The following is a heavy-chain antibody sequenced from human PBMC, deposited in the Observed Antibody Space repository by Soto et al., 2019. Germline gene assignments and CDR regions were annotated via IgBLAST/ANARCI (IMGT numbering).Heavy chain of an antibody. CDR1: GFTFSTSG. V-gene: IGHV3-30*18. J-gene: IGHJ5*02. CDR2: ISYDGTNK. CDR3: AKDRILDTRQEVVSTVPWFDP. D-gene: IGHD2-15*01. Sequence: QVQLVESGGGVVQPGRSLRLSCAASGFTFSTSGMHWVRQAPGKGLEWVAIISYDGTNKYYADSVKGRFTLSRDNSKNTVFLQMNSLRPEATAMYYCAKDRILDTRQEVVSTVPWFDPWGQGTLVTVSS.